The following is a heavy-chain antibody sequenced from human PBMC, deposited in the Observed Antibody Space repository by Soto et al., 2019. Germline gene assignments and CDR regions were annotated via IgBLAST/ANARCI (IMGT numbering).Heavy chain of an antibody. V-gene: IGHV3-23*01. CDR1: GFTFGTTD. CDR3: VKNSGWFNT. J-gene: IGHJ5*02. D-gene: IGHD3-10*01. CDR2: IDGSGGIT. Sequence: GGSLRLSCAASGFTFGTTDMSWVRQAPGEGLEWVSTIDGSGGITYYADSVKGRFTIPRDNSRNTVYLQMNSLRGDDTALYYCVKNSGWFNTWGQGALVTVSS.